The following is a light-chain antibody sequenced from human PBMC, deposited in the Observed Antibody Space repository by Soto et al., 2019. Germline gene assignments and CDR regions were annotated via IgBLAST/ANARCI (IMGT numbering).Light chain of an antibody. CDR1: SSNIGSNY. V-gene: IGLV1-47*01. Sequence: QSALTQPPSASGTPGQRVTISCSGSSSNIGSNYVYWYQQLPGTAPKLVIYRNNQRPSGVPDRFSGSKSGTSGSLAISGLRSEDEADYYCAAWDDSLSGVVFGGGTKLTVL. CDR2: RNN. CDR3: AAWDDSLSGVV. J-gene: IGLJ3*02.